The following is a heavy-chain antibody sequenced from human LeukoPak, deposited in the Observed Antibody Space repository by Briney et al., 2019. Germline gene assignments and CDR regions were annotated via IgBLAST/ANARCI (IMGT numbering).Heavy chain of an antibody. V-gene: IGHV3-66*02. CDR2: IYSGGST. J-gene: IGHJ6*03. CDR1: GFTVSSNY. CDR3: ASTTTSWAMDV. D-gene: IGHD2/OR15-2a*01. Sequence: GGPLRLSCAASGFTVSSNYMSWVRQAPGKGLEWVSVIYSGGSTYYADSVKGRFTISRDNSKNTLYLQMNSLRAEDTAVYYCASTTTSWAMDVWGKGTTVTVSS.